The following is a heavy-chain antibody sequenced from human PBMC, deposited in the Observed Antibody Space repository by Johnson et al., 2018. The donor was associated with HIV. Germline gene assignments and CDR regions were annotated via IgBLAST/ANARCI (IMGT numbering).Heavy chain of an antibody. J-gene: IGHJ3*02. CDR1: GFTFSSYG. CDR3: AKGQTGYSSSWDSGGAFDI. Sequence: VQVVESGGGVVQPGGSLRLSCAASGFTFSSYGMHWVRQAPGKGLEWVAFIRYDGSNKYYADSVKGRFTISRDNSKNTLYLQMNSLRAEDTAVYYCAKGQTGYSSSWDSGGAFDIWGQGTMVTVSS. D-gene: IGHD6-13*01. CDR2: IRYDGSNK. V-gene: IGHV3-30*02.